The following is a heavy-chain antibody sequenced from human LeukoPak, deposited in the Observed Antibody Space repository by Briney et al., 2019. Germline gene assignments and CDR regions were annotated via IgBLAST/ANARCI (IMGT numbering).Heavy chain of an antibody. D-gene: IGHD4-11*01. CDR3: ARGNRMTTVTRYYYYYYRMDV. V-gene: IGHV1-18*01. J-gene: IGHJ6*02. CDR1: GYTFTSYG. Sequence: ASVKVSCKASGYTFTSYGISWVRQAPGQGHEWMGWISAYNGNTNYAQKLQGRVTITTDTSTSTAYMELRSLRSYDTAVYYCARGNRMTTVTRYYYYYYRMDVWGQGTTVTVSS. CDR2: ISAYNGNT.